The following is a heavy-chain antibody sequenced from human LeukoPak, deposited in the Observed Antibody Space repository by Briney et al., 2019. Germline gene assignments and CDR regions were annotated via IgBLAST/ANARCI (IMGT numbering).Heavy chain of an antibody. CDR3: ARRPSYDFWTGYYRGYFDS. D-gene: IGHD3-3*01. Sequence: SETLSLTCTVSGASISSGTYYWGWIRQPPGKGLEWIGSMFYSGNNHYNPSLKSRVTISADTSKSQFSLDLSSVTAADTAVYYCARRPSYDFWTGYYRGYFDSWGQGTLVTVSS. V-gene: IGHV4-39*01. CDR1: GASISSGTYY. J-gene: IGHJ4*02. CDR2: MFYSGNN.